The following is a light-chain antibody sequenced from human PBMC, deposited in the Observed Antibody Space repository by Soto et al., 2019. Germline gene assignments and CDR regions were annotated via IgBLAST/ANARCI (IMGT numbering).Light chain of an antibody. CDR3: CSYAQYVNVV. CDR2: EGS. CDR1: SSDVGSYNL. Sequence: QSALTQPASVSGSPGQSITISCTGTSSDVGSYNLVSWYQQHPGKAPKLMIYEGSKRPSGVSNRFSGSKSGNTASLTISGLQAEDEADYYCCSYAQYVNVVFGGGTKLTVL. J-gene: IGLJ2*01. V-gene: IGLV2-23*01.